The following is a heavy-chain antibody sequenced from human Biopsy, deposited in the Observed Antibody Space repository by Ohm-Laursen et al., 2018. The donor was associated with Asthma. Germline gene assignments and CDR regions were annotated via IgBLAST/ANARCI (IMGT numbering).Heavy chain of an antibody. CDR1: GYAFIGSH. J-gene: IGHJ6*02. Sequence: SSVKVSCKASGYAFIGSHIHWMRQAPGQGLEWMGGLIPVLGTPDHAQMFEGRVTITADESTSTAYMELSSLSSEDTAVYYCSRGYSGSDRIVYYYSGLEVWGQGTTVTVSS. D-gene: IGHD5-12*01. CDR2: LIPVLGTP. CDR3: SRGYSGSDRIVYYYSGLEV. V-gene: IGHV1-69*01.